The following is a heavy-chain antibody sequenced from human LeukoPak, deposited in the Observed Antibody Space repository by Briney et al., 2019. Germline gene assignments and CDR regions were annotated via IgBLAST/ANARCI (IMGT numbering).Heavy chain of an antibody. CDR3: TYLRTPYYNDKWVDP. J-gene: IGHJ5*02. CDR1: GFTFSSYA. V-gene: IGHV3-30*07. CDR2: ISYDGSNK. Sequence: GGSLRLSCAASGFTFSSYAMHWVRQAPGKGLEWVAVISYDGSNKYYADSVKGRFTISRDDAKNLVYLQMNSLRAEDTAVYYCTYLRTPYYNDKWVDPWGQGALVTVSS. D-gene: IGHD3/OR15-3a*01.